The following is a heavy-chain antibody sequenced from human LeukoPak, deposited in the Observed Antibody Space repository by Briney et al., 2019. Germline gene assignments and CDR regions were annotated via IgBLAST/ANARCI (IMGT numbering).Heavy chain of an antibody. Sequence: GGSLRLSCAASGFTFSNAWMSWVRQAPGKGLEWVGRIKSKTDGGTTDYAAPVKGRFTISRDDSKNTLYLQTNSLKTEDTAVYYCTTEDIVVVPAATYWGQGTLVTVSS. D-gene: IGHD2-2*01. J-gene: IGHJ4*02. CDR1: GFTFSNAW. CDR2: IKSKTDGGTT. CDR3: TTEDIVVVPAATY. V-gene: IGHV3-15*01.